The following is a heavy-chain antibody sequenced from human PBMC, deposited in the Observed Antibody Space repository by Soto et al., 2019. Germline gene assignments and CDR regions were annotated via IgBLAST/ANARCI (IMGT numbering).Heavy chain of an antibody. CDR1: GYTFTGYY. V-gene: IGHV1-2*04. Sequence: QVQLVQSGAEVKKPGASVKVSCKASGYTFTGYYMHWVRQAPGQGLECMGWINPNSGGTNYAQKCQGWVTMTRDTSISTAYRELSRLRSDDTAVYYCARDARGDEAPMDYWGQGTLVTVSS. D-gene: IGHD2-21*02. J-gene: IGHJ4*02. CDR3: ARDARGDEAPMDY. CDR2: INPNSGGT.